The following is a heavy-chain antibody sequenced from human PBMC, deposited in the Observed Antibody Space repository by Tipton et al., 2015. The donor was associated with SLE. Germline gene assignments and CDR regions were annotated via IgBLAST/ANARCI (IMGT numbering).Heavy chain of an antibody. Sequence: SLRLSCAASGFTFSSYGMHWVRQAPSKGLEWVAFIRFDGSNKYSADSVKGRFTISRDNSKDTLYLQMNSLRPEDTAIYYCARGGRQLWFDAFDIWGQGTMVTVSS. D-gene: IGHD5-18*01. J-gene: IGHJ3*02. CDR1: GFTFSSYG. CDR3: ARGGRQLWFDAFDI. CDR2: IRFDGSNK. V-gene: IGHV3-30*02.